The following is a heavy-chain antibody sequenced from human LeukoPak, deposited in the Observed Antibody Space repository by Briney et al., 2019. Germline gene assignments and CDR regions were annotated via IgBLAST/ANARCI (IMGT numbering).Heavy chain of an antibody. CDR1: GFTFSSYS. CDR3: ATLKRGWLVKVGY. Sequence: GGSLRLSCAASGFTFSSYSMNWVRQAPGKGLEWVSSISSSSSYIYYADSVKGRFTISRDNAKNSLYLQMNSLRAEDTAVYYCATLKRGWLVKVGYWGQGTLVTVSS. V-gene: IGHV3-21*01. D-gene: IGHD6-19*01. J-gene: IGHJ4*02. CDR2: ISSSSSYI.